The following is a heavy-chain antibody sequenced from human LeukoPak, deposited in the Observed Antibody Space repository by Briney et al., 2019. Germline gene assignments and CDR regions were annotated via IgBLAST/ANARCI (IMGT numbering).Heavy chain of an antibody. Sequence: ASVKVSCKASGYTFSNYGITWVRQAPGQGLEWMGWSIAYNGNINYAQKLQGRVTMTTDTSTSTAYMELRSLRSDDTAVYYCARKPRGYSYGYFPDYWGQGTLVTVSS. CDR2: SIAYNGNI. J-gene: IGHJ4*02. V-gene: IGHV1-18*01. CDR3: ARKPRGYSYGYFPDY. D-gene: IGHD5-18*01. CDR1: GYTFSNYG.